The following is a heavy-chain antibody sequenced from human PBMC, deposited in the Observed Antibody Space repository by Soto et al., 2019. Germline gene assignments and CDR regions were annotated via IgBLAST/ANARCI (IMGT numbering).Heavy chain of an antibody. J-gene: IGHJ6*02. CDR3: ARDVPGDSCLYCGMDV. D-gene: IGHD2-21*02. V-gene: IGHV5-51*01. CDR1: GYSFTTYW. CDR2: IYPGDSDT. Sequence: PGESLKISCKGSGYSFTTYWIGWVRQMPGKGLEWMGIIYPGDSDTTYSPSFQGQVTISADKSISTAYLQWHSLKASDTAIYYCARDVPGDSCLYCGMDVWGQGTTVTV.